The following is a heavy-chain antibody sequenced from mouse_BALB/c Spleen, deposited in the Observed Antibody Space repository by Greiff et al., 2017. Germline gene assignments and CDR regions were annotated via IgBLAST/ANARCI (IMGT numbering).Heavy chain of an antibody. D-gene: IGHD3-2*01. V-gene: IGHV3-6*02. J-gene: IGHJ3*01. CDR1: GYSITSGYY. CDR3: AREDSSGYAWFAY. CDR2: ISYDGSN. Sequence: EVHLVESGPGLVKPSQSLSLTCSVTGYSITSGYYWNWIRQFPGNKLEWMGYISYDGSNNYNPSLKNRISITRDTSKNQFFLKLNSVTTEDTATYYCAREDSSGYAWFAYWGQGTLVTVSA.